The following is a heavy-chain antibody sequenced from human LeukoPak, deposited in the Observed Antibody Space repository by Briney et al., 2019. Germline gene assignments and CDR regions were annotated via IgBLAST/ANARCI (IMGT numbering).Heavy chain of an antibody. V-gene: IGHV3-30-3*01. CDR3: AKDRLQLWLDY. D-gene: IGHD5-18*01. CDR1: GFTFSSYA. Sequence: GGSLRLSCAASGFTFSSYAMHWVRQAPGKGLEWVAVISYDGSNKYYADSVKGRFTISRDNSKNTLYLQMNSLRAEDTAVYYCAKDRLQLWLDYWGQGTLVTVSS. J-gene: IGHJ4*02. CDR2: ISYDGSNK.